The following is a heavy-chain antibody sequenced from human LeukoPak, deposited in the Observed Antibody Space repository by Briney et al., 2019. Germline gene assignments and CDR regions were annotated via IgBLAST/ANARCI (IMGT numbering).Heavy chain of an antibody. CDR1: GLTFSSYG. Sequence: PGGSLRLSCAASGLTFSSYGMHWVRQAPGKGLEWVAFIRYDGSNKYYADSVKGRFTISRDNSKNTLYLQMNSLRAEDTAVYYCAKDGIQLGYFDYWGQGTLVTVSS. CDR3: AKDGIQLGYFDY. D-gene: IGHD5-18*01. CDR2: IRYDGSNK. J-gene: IGHJ4*02. V-gene: IGHV3-30*02.